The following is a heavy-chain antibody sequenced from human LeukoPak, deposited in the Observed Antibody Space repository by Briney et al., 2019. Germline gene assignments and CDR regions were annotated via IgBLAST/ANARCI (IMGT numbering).Heavy chain of an antibody. CDR3: ARERTMVGGADI. V-gene: IGHV4-4*07. D-gene: IGHD2-21*01. J-gene: IGHJ3*02. CDR2: IYTSGST. Sequence: SETLSLTCTVSGGSINSYYWSWIRQPAGKGLEWIGRIYTSGSTNYNPSLKSRVTMSVDTSNNQFSLRLSSVTAADTAVYYCARERTMVGGADIWGQGTKVTVSS. CDR1: GGSINSYY.